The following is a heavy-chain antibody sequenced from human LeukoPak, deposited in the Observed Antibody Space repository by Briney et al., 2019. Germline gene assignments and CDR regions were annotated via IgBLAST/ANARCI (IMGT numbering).Heavy chain of an antibody. CDR3: ARGRESRGHYFHF. CDR1: GGTFNNY. V-gene: IGHV1-69*13. J-gene: IGHJ4*02. CDR2: T. Sequence: ASVKVSCKASGGTFNNYELGAQAPGQGLETTNYAQGFQGRVTITADDSTSTAYMELYSLTTEDTAVYYCARGRESRGHYFHFWGQGTLVTVSS. D-gene: IGHD1-26*01.